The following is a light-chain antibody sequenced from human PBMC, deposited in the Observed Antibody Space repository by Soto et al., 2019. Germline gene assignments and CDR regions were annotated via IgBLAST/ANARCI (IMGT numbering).Light chain of an antibody. Sequence: QTVVTQPPSASGSPGQSVTISCTGTNSDVGGYNYVSWYQQHPGKAPKLMIYEVTKRPSGVPDRFSGSKSGNTASLTVSGLQAEDEADYYCSSYAGSNKPYVFGTGTKPTVL. CDR3: SSYAGSNKPYV. J-gene: IGLJ1*01. CDR2: EVT. V-gene: IGLV2-8*01. CDR1: NSDVGGYNY.